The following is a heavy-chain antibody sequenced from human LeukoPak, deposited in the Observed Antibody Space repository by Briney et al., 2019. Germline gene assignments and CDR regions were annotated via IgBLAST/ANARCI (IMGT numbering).Heavy chain of an antibody. CDR3: ARDRGDYDIN. Sequence: SETLSPTCTVSGGSISSGDYYWSWIRQPPGKGLEWIGYIYYSGSTYYNPSLKSRVTISVDTSKNQFSLKLSSVTAADTAVYYCARDRGDYDINWGQGTLVTVSS. CDR2: IYYSGST. V-gene: IGHV4-30-4*01. J-gene: IGHJ4*02. CDR1: GGSISSGDYY. D-gene: IGHD3-9*01.